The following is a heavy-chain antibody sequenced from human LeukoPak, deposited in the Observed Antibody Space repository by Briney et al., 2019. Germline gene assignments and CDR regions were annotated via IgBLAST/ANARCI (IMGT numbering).Heavy chain of an antibody. CDR1: GGSISSYY. Sequence: SETLSLTCTVSGGSISSYYWSWIRQPPGKGLEWIGNIYSSGSTNYNPSLKSRVSISVDTSKKQFSLKLSSVTAADTAVYYCARRVAAAGFGYWGQGTLVTVSS. CDR3: ARRVAAAGFGY. CDR2: IYSSGST. J-gene: IGHJ4*02. V-gene: IGHV4-59*08. D-gene: IGHD2-15*01.